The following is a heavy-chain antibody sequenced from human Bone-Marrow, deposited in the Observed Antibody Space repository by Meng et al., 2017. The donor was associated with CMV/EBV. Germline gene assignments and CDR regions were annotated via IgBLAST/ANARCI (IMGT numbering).Heavy chain of an antibody. D-gene: IGHD3-10*01. Sequence: ASVKVSCKASGYTFSGYYIHWVRQAPGQGLEWMGWINPNSGGTNSAQKFQGRVTMTRDTSISTAYMELSRLRSDGTAVYYCARAIVREIILSGWDSWGQGTLVTVSS. CDR1: GYTFSGYY. J-gene: IGHJ4*02. CDR2: INPNSGGT. V-gene: IGHV1-2*02. CDR3: ARAIVREIILSGWDS.